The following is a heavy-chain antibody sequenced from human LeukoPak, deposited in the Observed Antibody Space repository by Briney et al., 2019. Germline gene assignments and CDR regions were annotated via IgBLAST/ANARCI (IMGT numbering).Heavy chain of an antibody. V-gene: IGHV4-34*01. CDR1: GGSFSGYY. CDR2: INHSGST. CDR3: ARTHIVVVPAARLYYYYGMDV. D-gene: IGHD2-2*01. J-gene: IGHJ6*02. Sequence: PSETLSLTCAVYGGSFSGYYWSWIRQPPGKGLEWIGEINHSGSTNYNPSLKSRVTISVDTFKNQFSLKLSSVTAADTAVYCCARTHIVVVPAARLYYYYGMDVWGQGTTVTVSS.